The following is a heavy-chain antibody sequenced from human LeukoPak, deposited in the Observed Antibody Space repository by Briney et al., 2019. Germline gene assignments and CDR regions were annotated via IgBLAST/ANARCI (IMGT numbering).Heavy chain of an antibody. J-gene: IGHJ3*02. CDR3: ARLEVFVVVTAISGDAFDI. Sequence: GGSLRLSCAASGFIFSSYGMSWVRQAPGKGLEWGSGISGSGGKTYYADSVKGRFAISRDNFRNTLYLQMNSLRAEDTAVYYCARLEVFVVVTAISGDAFDIWGQGTMVTVSS. CDR1: GFIFSSYG. V-gene: IGHV3-23*01. CDR2: ISGSGGKT. D-gene: IGHD2-21*02.